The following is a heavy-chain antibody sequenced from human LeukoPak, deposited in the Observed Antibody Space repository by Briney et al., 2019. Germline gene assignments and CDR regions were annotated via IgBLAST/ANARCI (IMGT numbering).Heavy chain of an antibody. Sequence: GSLRLSCAASGFTFSTYAMSWVRQAPGKGLEWIGSIYSDGTTYNPSLKSRVSISADTSKNHFSLWLSSVTAADMAVYYCAKHRGSFFEAFDIWGQGTAVSVSS. CDR2: IYSDGTT. CDR1: GFTFSTYA. V-gene: IGHV4-39*01. D-gene: IGHD1-26*01. J-gene: IGHJ3*02. CDR3: AKHRGSFFEAFDI.